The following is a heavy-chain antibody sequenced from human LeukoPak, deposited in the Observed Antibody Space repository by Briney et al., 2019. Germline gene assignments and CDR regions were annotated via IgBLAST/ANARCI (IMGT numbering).Heavy chain of an antibody. Sequence: KVGESLKISCKGSGYSFTNYWIGWVRQMPGKGLEWMGIIYPDDSDTRYSPSFQGQVTISADKSITTAYLQWSSLKASDTATYYCARRAGSGWPDFDYWGQGALVTVSS. CDR2: IYPDDSDT. D-gene: IGHD6-19*01. V-gene: IGHV5-51*01. CDR3: ARRAGSGWPDFDY. CDR1: GYSFTNYW. J-gene: IGHJ4*02.